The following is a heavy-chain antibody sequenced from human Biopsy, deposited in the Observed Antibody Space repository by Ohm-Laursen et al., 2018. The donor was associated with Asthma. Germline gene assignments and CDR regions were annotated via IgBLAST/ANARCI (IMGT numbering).Heavy chain of an antibody. Sequence: SSVKVSCKVSGSSLTKISMHWVRQAPGKGLEWLGGFDAEDGETIYAQGFEGRVTMMEESFTNTAYLELRSLRSEDTAVYYCANSVSFAVWDWFDPWGQGTLVIVSS. CDR2: FDAEDGET. CDR3: ANSVSFAVWDWFDP. D-gene: IGHD3-16*01. J-gene: IGHJ5*02. CDR1: GSSLTKIS. V-gene: IGHV1-24*01.